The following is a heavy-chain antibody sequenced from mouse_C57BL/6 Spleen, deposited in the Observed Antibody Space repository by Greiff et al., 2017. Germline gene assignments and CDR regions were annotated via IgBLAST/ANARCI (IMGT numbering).Heavy chain of an antibody. CDR3: ATSYFLFAY. Sequence: EVQLQQSGPELVKPGASVKISCKASGYTFTDYYMNWVKQSHGKSLEWIGDINPNNGGTSYNQKFKGKATLTVDKSSSTAYMELRSLTSEDSAVYYCATSYFLFAYWGQGTLVTVSA. CDR2: INPNNGGT. D-gene: IGHD2-10*01. V-gene: IGHV1-26*01. CDR1: GYTFTDYY. J-gene: IGHJ3*01.